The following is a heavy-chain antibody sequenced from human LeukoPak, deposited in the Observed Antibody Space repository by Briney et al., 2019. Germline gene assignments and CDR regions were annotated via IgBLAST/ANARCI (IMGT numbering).Heavy chain of an antibody. V-gene: IGHV3-53*01. J-gene: IGHJ4*02. CDR3: ARAYGGYYFDS. D-gene: IGHD4/OR15-4a*01. Sequence: PGGSLRLSCTVSGFTVSSNSMSWVRQAPGKGLEWVSFIYSDNTHYSDSVKGRFTISRDNSKNTLYLQMNSLRAEDTAVYYCARAYGGYYFDSWGQGTLVTVSS. CDR1: GFTVSSNS. CDR2: IYSDNT.